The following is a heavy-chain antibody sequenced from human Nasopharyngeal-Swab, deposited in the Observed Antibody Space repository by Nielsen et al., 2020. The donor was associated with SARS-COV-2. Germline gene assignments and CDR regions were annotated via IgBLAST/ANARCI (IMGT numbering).Heavy chain of an antibody. CDR2: IYHSGST. Sequence: SETLSLTCTVSGYSISSGYYWGWSRQPPGKGLEWIGSIYHSGSTYYNPSINSRVTISVDTSKNQFSLKLSSVTAADTAVYYCASVNGYDFWSGYYHPFDYWGQGTLVTVSS. CDR3: ASVNGYDFWSGYYHPFDY. V-gene: IGHV4-38-2*02. J-gene: IGHJ4*02. CDR1: GYSISSGYY. D-gene: IGHD3-3*01.